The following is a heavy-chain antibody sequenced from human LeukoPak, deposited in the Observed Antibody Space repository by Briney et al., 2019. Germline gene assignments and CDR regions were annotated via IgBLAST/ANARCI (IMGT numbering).Heavy chain of an antibody. D-gene: IGHD3-16*01. J-gene: IGHJ2*01. CDR1: EFTFDYYG. V-gene: IGHV3-20*01. CDR3: ARVDYASGYFDL. CDR2: INWNGYSI. Sequence: PGGPLRLSCAASEFTFDYYGMSWVRQAPGKGLEWVSGINWNGYSIGYADSVKGRFTISRDNGKNFLYLQMNSLKAEDTAFYHCARVDYASGYFDLWGRGTLVTVSS.